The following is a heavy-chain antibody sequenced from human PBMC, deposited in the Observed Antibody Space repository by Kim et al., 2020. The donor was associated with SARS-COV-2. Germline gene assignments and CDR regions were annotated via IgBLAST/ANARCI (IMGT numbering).Heavy chain of an antibody. CDR3: ASRGLLAAAGPDV. D-gene: IGHD6-13*01. V-gene: IGHV1-18*01. J-gene: IGHJ6*02. Sequence: YAQKLQGRVTMTTDTSTSTAYMELRSLRSDDTAVYYCASRGLLAAAGPDVWGQGTTVTVSS.